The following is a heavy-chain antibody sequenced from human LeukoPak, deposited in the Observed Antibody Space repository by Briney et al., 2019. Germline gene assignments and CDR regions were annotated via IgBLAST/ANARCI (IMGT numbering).Heavy chain of an antibody. J-gene: IGHJ6*02. CDR2: INHSGST. V-gene: IGHV4-34*01. CDR3: ARGNIVVVPAAITRRVYYGMDV. D-gene: IGHD2-2*02. Sequence: SETLSLTCAVYGGSFSGYYWSWIRQPPGKGLEWIGEINHSGSTNYNPSHKSRVTISVDTSKNQFSLKLSSVTAADTAVYYCARGNIVVVPAAITRRVYYGMDVWGQGTTVTVSS. CDR1: GGSFSGYY.